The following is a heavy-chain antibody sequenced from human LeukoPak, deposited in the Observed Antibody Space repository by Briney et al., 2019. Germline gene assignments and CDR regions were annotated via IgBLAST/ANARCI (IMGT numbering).Heavy chain of an antibody. CDR2: INPSGGST. D-gene: IGHD1-26*01. V-gene: IGHV1-46*01. CDR1: GYTFTSYY. J-gene: IGHJ4*02. CDR3: ARELVGATFDY. Sequence: ASVKVSCKASGYTFTSYYMHWVRQAPGQGLEWMGIINPSGGSTSYAQKFQGRVTMTRDTSISTAYMELSRLRSDDTAVYYCARELVGATFDYWGQGTLVTVSS.